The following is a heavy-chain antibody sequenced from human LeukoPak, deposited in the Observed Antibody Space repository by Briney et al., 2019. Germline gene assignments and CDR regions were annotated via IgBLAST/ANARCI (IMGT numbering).Heavy chain of an antibody. J-gene: IGHJ4*02. CDR2: ISGSDGTT. CDR3: AEGSGSLDY. Sequence: GGSLRLSCAASGFIFSSYAMSWVRQAPGKGLEWVSVISGSDGTTYYADSVKGRFTISRDSSKNTVYLQMNSLRAEDTAVYYCAEGSGSLDYRGQGTLVTVSS. V-gene: IGHV3-23*01. CDR1: GFIFSSYA. D-gene: IGHD1-26*01.